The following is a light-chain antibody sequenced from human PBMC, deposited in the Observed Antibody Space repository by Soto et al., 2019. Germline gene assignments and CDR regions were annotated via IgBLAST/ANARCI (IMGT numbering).Light chain of an antibody. Sequence: DIQMTQFPSTLSASVGDRVTITCRASQSIRNWLAWYQQKPGKAPKLLSYDASTLERGVPSRFSGSGSGTEFTLSISSLQPDDFATYYCQQYDSSSGYTFGQGTKLEIK. CDR1: QSIRNW. CDR3: QQYDSSSGYT. V-gene: IGKV1-5*01. J-gene: IGKJ2*01. CDR2: DAS.